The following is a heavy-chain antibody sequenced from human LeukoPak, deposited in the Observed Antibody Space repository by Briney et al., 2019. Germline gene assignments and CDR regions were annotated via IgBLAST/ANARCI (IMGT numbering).Heavy chain of an antibody. CDR3: ARGGVDHYGSGTYYLMYYFDH. D-gene: IGHD3-10*01. Sequence: GGSLRLSCAASGFTFNSYSMSWVRQAPGKGLEWVSGISGSGGATYYADSVKGRFTVSRDDPHNTLYLQMNSVRAEDTAVYFCARGGVDHYGSGTYYLMYYFDHWGQGALVTVSS. CDR1: GFTFNSYS. J-gene: IGHJ4*02. CDR2: ISGSGGAT. V-gene: IGHV3-23*01.